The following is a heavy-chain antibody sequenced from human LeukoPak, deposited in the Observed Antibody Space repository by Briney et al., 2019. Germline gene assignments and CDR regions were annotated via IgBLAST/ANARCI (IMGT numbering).Heavy chain of an antibody. V-gene: IGHV4-30-4*01. J-gene: IGHJ4*02. CDR3: ARDRRGHYDSSGYFDY. CDR1: GGSISSSDYY. Sequence: SETLSLTCSVSGGSISSSDYYWSWIRQPPGKGLEWIGYIYYSGSANYNPSLKSRVILSVDVSKNQFSLKLSSVTAADTAVYYCARDRRGHYDSSGYFDYWGQGTLVTVSS. CDR2: IYYSGSA. D-gene: IGHD3-22*01.